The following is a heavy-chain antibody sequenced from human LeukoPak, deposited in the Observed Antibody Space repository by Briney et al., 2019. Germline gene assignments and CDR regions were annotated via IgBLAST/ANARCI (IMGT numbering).Heavy chain of an antibody. CDR1: GYTFTGYY. J-gene: IGHJ4*02. Sequence: ASVKVSCKASGYTFTGYYMHWVRQAPGQGLEWMGWINPNNGGTNYAQKFQGRVTMTRDMSISAAYMGLSRLRSDDTAVYYCASRDGSGSYYTDYWGQGTLVTVSS. V-gene: IGHV1-2*02. CDR2: INPNNGGT. D-gene: IGHD3-10*01. CDR3: ASRDGSGSYYTDY.